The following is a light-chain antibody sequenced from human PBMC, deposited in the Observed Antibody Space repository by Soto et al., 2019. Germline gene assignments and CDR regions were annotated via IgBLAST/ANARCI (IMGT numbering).Light chain of an antibody. Sequence: QSALTQPASVSGSPGQSITISCTGTSSDVGGYNYVSWYQQHPGKAPKLMIYDVSNRPSGVSNRFSGSKSGNTASLTISGLQAEDEADYYCSSYTSSRTHVVFGGGTKVTVL. V-gene: IGLV2-14*01. CDR1: SSDVGGYNY. CDR3: SSYTSSRTHVV. CDR2: DVS. J-gene: IGLJ2*01.